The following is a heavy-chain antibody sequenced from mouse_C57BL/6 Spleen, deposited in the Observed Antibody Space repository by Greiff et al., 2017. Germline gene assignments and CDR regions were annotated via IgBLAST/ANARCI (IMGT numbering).Heavy chain of an antibody. CDR3: VRGDTTVVADY. J-gene: IGHJ2*01. Sequence: EVQRVESGGGLVQPKGSLKLSCAASGFSFNTYAMNWVRQAPGKGLEWVARIRSKSNNYATYYADSVKDRFTISRDDSESMLYLQMNNLKTEDTAMYYCVRGDTTVVADYWGQGTTLTVSS. D-gene: IGHD1-1*01. CDR1: GFSFNTYA. V-gene: IGHV10-1*01. CDR2: IRSKSNNYAT.